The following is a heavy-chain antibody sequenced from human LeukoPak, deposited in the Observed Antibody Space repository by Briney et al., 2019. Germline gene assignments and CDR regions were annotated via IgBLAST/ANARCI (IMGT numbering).Heavy chain of an antibody. J-gene: IGHJ4*02. CDR2: ISYDGSSK. Sequence: PGGSLRLSCAASGFTFSSYAMHWVRQAPGKGLEWVAVISYDGSSKYYADSVKGRFTISRDNSKNTLYLQMNSLRAEDTAVYYCARDLYYYDSSGYYDYWGQGTLVTVSS. CDR3: ARDLYYYDSSGYYDY. V-gene: IGHV3-30-3*01. CDR1: GFTFSSYA. D-gene: IGHD3-22*01.